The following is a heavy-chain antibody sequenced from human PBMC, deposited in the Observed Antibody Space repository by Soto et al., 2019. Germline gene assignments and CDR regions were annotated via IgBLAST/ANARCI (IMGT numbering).Heavy chain of an antibody. Sequence: SETLSLTCTVSGGSISSTTYSWGWIRQPPGKGLEWIGYIYYSGSTNYNPSLKSRVTISVDTSKNQFSLKLSSVTAADTAVYYCARGRNWFDPWGQGTLVTVSS. CDR1: GGSISSTTYS. V-gene: IGHV4-61*05. CDR2: IYYSGST. J-gene: IGHJ5*02. CDR3: ARGRNWFDP.